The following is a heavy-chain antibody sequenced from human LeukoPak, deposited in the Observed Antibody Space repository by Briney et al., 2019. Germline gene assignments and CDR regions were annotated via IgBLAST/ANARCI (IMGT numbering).Heavy chain of an antibody. D-gene: IGHD3-10*01. V-gene: IGHV3-30*03. CDR2: ISYDGSNK. CDR1: GFIFSSFA. J-gene: IGHJ6*02. CDR3: AIVGYGSLDGYYGMDV. Sequence: GGSLRLSCAASGFIFSSFAMHWVRQVPGKGLEWVALISYDGSNKFHADSVKGRFTISRDNSKNTMSLQMNSLRPEDTAVYYCAIVGYGSLDGYYGMDVWGQGTSVTVSS.